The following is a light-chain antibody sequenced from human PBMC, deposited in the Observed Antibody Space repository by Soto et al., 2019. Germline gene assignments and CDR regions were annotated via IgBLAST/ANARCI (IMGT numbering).Light chain of an antibody. J-gene: IGLJ2*01. Sequence: QSALTQPRSVSGSPGQSVTISCTGTSSDVGGYNYVSWYQQHPGKVPKVIIYDVTKRPSGVPDRFSASKSGNPASLTISGLQAEDEADYYCCSYAGSYTVIFGGGTKLTVL. CDR2: DVT. V-gene: IGLV2-11*01. CDR3: CSYAGSYTVI. CDR1: SSDVGGYNY.